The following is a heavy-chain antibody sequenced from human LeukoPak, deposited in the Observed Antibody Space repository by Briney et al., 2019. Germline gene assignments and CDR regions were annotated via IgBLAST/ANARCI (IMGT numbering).Heavy chain of an antibody. CDR2: ISAYNGNT. J-gene: IGHJ3*02. CDR3: AVPYYDFWSGYRGAFDI. CDR1: GYTFTSYG. V-gene: IGHV1-18*01. Sequence: ASVKVSCKASGYTFTSYGISWVRQAPGQGLEWMGWISAYNGNTNYAQKLQGRVTMTTDTSTSTAYMELRSLRSDDTAVYYCAVPYYDFWSGYRGAFDIWGQGTMVTVSS. D-gene: IGHD3-3*01.